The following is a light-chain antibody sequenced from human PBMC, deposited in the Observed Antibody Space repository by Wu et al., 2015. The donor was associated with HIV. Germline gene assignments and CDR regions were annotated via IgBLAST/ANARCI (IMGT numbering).Light chain of an antibody. CDR3: QQYKNWPPIT. Sequence: ATFSCRASQSVSSSYLAWYQQKPGQAPRLLIYGASTRATGIPARFSGSGSGTEFTLTINSMQSEDFAVYYCQQYKNWPPITFGQGTRLEIK. CDR2: GAS. V-gene: IGKV3-15*01. J-gene: IGKJ5*01. CDR1: QSVSSSY.